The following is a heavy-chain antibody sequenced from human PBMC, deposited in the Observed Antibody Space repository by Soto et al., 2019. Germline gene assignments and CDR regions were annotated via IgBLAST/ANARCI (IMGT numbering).Heavy chain of an antibody. Sequence: GASVKVSCKASGYTFNSYGISWVRQAPGQGLEWMGWISAYNGNTNYAQKLQGRVTMTTDTSTSTAYMELRSLRSDDTAVYYCARDEDIVVVVADSAPDAFDIWGQGTMVTVSS. CDR2: ISAYNGNT. D-gene: IGHD2-15*01. CDR1: GYTFNSYG. CDR3: ARDEDIVVVVADSAPDAFDI. J-gene: IGHJ3*02. V-gene: IGHV1-18*01.